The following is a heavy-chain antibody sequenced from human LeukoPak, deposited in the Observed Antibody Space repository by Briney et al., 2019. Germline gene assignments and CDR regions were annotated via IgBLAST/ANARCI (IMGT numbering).Heavy chain of an antibody. CDR3: ARVGYRH. Sequence: SETLSLTCAVYGGSFSGYYWSWIRQPPGKGLEWIGEINHSGSTNYNPSLKSRVTISVDTSKNQFSLKLSSVTAADTAVYYCARVGYRHWGQGTLVTVSS. J-gene: IGHJ1*01. CDR1: GGSFSGYY. D-gene: IGHD6-13*01. CDR2: INHSGST. V-gene: IGHV4-34*01.